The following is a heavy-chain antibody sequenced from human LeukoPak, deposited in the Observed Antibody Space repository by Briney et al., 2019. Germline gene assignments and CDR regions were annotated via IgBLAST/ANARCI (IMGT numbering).Heavy chain of an antibody. CDR3: ARDVSAGAAAVLYYYYYYMDV. V-gene: IGHV6-1*01. J-gene: IGHJ6*03. D-gene: IGHD6-13*01. CDR1: GDSVSSNSAA. Sequence: SQTLSLTCAISGDSVSSNSAARNWIRQSPSRGLEWLGRTYYRSKWYNDYAVSVKSRITINPDTSKNQFSLQLNSVTPEDTAVYYCARDVSAGAAAVLYYYYYYMDVWGKGTTVTVSS. CDR2: TYYRSKWYN.